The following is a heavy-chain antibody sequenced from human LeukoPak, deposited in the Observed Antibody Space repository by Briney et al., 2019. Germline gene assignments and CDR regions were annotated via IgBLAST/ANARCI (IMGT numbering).Heavy chain of an antibody. CDR3: AKLQQQLVPDY. Sequence: SETLSLTCTVSSSSITSDYHWGWIRQPPGTGLQWIGTSYQGASLKSRVTISLDTSKNQFSLRLTSVTAADTAVYYCAKLQQQLVPDYWGQGTLVTVSS. D-gene: IGHD6-13*01. V-gene: IGHV4-28*01. CDR2: SYQGA. CDR1: SSSITSDYH. J-gene: IGHJ4*02.